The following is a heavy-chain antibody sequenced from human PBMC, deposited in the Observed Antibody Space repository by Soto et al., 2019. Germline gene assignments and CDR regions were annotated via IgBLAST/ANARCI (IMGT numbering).Heavy chain of an antibody. V-gene: IGHV3-7*02. CDR1: GFTFGSYW. D-gene: IGHD3-10*01. CDR2: IKQDGSEQ. J-gene: IGHJ4*02. CDR3: ATSRSFDY. Sequence: GGSLRLSCAASGFTFGSYWMSWVRQVPGKGLEWVANIKQDGSEQYYVDSVMGRFTISRDNAKNSLYLQMNSLRAEDTAVYYCATSRSFDYWGQGALVTVSS.